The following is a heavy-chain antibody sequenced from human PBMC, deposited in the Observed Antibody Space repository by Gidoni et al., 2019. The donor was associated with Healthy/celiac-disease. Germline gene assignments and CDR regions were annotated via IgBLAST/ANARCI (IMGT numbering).Heavy chain of an antibody. CDR2: IYTSGST. V-gene: IGHV4-61*02. CDR3: ARDGPYSGSYYDAFDI. CDR1: GGSISSGSYY. J-gene: IGHJ3*02. Sequence: VQLQESGPGLVKPSQTLSLTCTVSGGSISSGSYYWSWIRQPAGKGLEWIGRIYTSGSTNYNPSLKSRVTMSVDTSKNQFSLKLSSVTAADTAVYYCARDGPYSGSYYDAFDIWGQGTMVTVSS. D-gene: IGHD1-26*01.